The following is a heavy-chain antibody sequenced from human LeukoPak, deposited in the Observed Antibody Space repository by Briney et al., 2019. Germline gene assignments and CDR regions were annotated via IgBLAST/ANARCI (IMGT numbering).Heavy chain of an antibody. D-gene: IGHD2-2*03. CDR3: ARAGYCSSTSCETPHYYYYGMDV. CDR1: GYTFTSYA. V-gene: IGHV1-3*01. J-gene: IGHJ6*02. Sequence: ASVKVSCKASGYTFTSYAMHWVRQAPGQRLEWMGWISAGNGNTKYSQKFQGRVTITRDTSASTAYMELSSLRSEDTAVYYCARAGYCSSTSCETPHYYYYGMDVWGQGTTVTVSS. CDR2: ISAGNGNT.